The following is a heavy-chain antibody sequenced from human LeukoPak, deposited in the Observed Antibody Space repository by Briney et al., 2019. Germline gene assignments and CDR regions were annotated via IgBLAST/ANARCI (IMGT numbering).Heavy chain of an antibody. Sequence: PGGSLRLSCAASGFTFSSCGMHWVRQAPGKGLEWVAVISYDGSNKYYADSVKGRFTISRDNSKNTLFLQMNSLGAEDTAVYFCFKDQLLSVWGQGTLVTVSS. J-gene: IGHJ4*02. CDR3: FKDQLLSV. CDR1: GFTFSSCG. V-gene: IGHV3-30*18. D-gene: IGHD1-1*01. CDR2: ISYDGSNK.